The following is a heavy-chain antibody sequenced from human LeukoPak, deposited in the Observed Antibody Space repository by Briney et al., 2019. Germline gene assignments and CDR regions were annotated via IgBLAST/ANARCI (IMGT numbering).Heavy chain of an antibody. CDR2: IIPILGTT. CDR1: ADTFISYA. J-gene: IGHJ3*01. D-gene: IGHD3-22*01. V-gene: IGHV1-69*13. Sequence: SVKASSKASADTFISYAISWLRQAPGQGLEWMGGIIPILGTTNYAQKFQVRVTITADESTSTLYMELRSLRSEDTAIYYCARDDYYDSSAYRENPFDVWGQGTMVTVSS. CDR3: ARDDYYDSSAYRENPFDV.